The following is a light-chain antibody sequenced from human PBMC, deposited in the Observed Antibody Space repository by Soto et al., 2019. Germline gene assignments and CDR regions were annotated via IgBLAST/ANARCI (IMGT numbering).Light chain of an antibody. Sequence: QSALTQPASASGSPGQSITISCTGTSSDVGGYNYVSWYQQHPGKAPKLMIYDVSNRPSGVSDRVSGSKSGNTASLTISGLRPEDEADDYCSSYTSSSTLLYVFGTGTKLTVL. V-gene: IGLV2-14*01. CDR2: DVS. CDR1: SSDVGGYNY. CDR3: SSYTSSSTLLYV. J-gene: IGLJ1*01.